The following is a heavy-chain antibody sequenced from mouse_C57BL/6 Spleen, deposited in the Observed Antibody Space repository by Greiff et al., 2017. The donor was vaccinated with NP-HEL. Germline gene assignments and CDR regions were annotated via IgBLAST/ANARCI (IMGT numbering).Heavy chain of an antibody. D-gene: IGHD2-5*01. Sequence: EVKLMESGGGLVKPGGSLKLSCAASGFTFSDYGMHWVRQAPEKGLEWVAYISSGSSTIYYADTVKGRFTISRDNAKNTLFLQMTSLRSEDTAMYYCARTYSNPYYAMDYWGQGTSVTVSS. CDR2: ISSGSSTI. CDR1: GFTFSDYG. J-gene: IGHJ4*01. V-gene: IGHV5-17*01. CDR3: ARTYSNPYYAMDY.